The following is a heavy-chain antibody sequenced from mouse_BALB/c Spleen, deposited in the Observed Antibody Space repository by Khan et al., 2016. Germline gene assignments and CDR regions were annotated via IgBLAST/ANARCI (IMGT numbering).Heavy chain of an antibody. CDR3: ARGRNWDDY. D-gene: IGHD4-1*01. Sequence: EVQLQESGPGLVQPSHSLSLTCAVTGYSITSDYAWNWTLQFPGLKLEWVGYISYSGSTSYNPSPKSRISITRDTSKNQFFLQLNSVASEDTATCDCARGRNWDDYWGQGTTLTVSA. CDR2: ISYSGST. V-gene: IGHV3-2*02. CDR1: GYSITSDYA. J-gene: IGHJ2*01.